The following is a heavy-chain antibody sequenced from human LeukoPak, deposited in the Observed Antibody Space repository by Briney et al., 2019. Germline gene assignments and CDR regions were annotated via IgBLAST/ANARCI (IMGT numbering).Heavy chain of an antibody. CDR2: TYSAGST. V-gene: IGHV3-53*01. J-gene: IGHJ6*03. D-gene: IGHD3-3*01. Sequence: PGGSLTLSCAASGFTVSSNFMSWVRQAPGKGLEWVSITYSAGSTYYSDSVKGRSTISRDNSKNRLDLQMNSLRVEDTAVYYCARVRTDYDFWSGYRYYYYYMDVWGKGTTVTVSS. CDR1: GFTVSSNF. CDR3: ARVRTDYDFWSGYRYYYYYMDV.